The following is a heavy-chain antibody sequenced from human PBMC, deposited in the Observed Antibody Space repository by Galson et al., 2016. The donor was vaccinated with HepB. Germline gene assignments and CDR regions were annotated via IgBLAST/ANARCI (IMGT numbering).Heavy chain of an antibody. CDR1: GFTFKSYV. CDR2: ISGSGYNT. D-gene: IGHD3-10*01. CDR3: ARDMAMIRGIIGPFDY. J-gene: IGHJ4*02. V-gene: IGHV3-23*01. Sequence: SLRLSCAASGFTFKSYVMSWVRQAPGKGLEWVSIISGSGYNTNYADSVKGRFTISRDNANLYLQMNSLRVEDTAVYYCARDMAMIRGIIGPFDYWGQGTLVTVSS.